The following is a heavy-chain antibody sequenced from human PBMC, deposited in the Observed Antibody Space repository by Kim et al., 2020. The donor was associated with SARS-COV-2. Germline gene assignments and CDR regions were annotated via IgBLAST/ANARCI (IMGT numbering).Heavy chain of an antibody. Sequence: SVKGRFTISRDNSKNTLYLQINSLRAEDTAVYYCVGSSGYYYDYYYGMDVWGQGTTVTVSS. CDR3: VGSSGYYYDYYYGMDV. D-gene: IGHD3-22*01. V-gene: IGHV3-30*03. J-gene: IGHJ6*02.